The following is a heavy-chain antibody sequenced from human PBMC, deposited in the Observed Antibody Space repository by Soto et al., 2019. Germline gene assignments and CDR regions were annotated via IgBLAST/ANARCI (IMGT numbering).Heavy chain of an antibody. J-gene: IGHJ4*02. Sequence: ASVKVSCKASGYTFTSYGISWVRQAPGQGLEWMGWISAYNGNTNYAQKLQGRVTVTTDTSTSTAYMELRSLRSDDTAVYCCARWVQYGGYVNDYWDQGTLVTVSS. D-gene: IGHD5-12*01. CDR1: GYTFTSYG. V-gene: IGHV1-18*01. CDR2: ISAYNGNT. CDR3: ARWVQYGGYVNDY.